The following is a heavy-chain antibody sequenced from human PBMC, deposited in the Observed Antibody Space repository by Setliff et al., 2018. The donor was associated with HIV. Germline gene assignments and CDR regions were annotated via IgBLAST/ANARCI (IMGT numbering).Heavy chain of an antibody. J-gene: IGHJ4*02. CDR2: VSRSGGT. V-gene: IGHV4-30-2*01. CDR1: GGPISSGTYS. Sequence: PSETLSLTCDVSGGPISSGTYSWSWIRQPPGKGLEWIGYVSRSGGTHYTPSLKSRVSMSIDRPENQFFLNLTSVTAADAAVYYCARDADNWGQGTLVTVSS. CDR3: ARDADN.